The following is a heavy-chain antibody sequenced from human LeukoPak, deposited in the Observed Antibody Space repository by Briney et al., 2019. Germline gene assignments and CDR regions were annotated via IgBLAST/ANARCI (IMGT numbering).Heavy chain of an antibody. CDR2: IHRDGNNI. Sequence: GGSLRLSCAASGFPFSSYWMHWVRQAPGKGLVWVSRIHRDGNNINYADFVQGRFTVSRDNAKNTLYLQMHSLRVEDTAMYYCARGLRDRYGMDVWGQGTTVTVSS. J-gene: IGHJ6*02. V-gene: IGHV3-74*01. CDR1: GFPFSSYW. CDR3: ARGLRDRYGMDV.